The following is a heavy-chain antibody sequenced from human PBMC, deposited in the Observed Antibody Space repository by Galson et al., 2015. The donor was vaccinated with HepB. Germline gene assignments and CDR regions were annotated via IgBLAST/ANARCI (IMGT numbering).Heavy chain of an antibody. CDR1: GGTFSSYA. J-gene: IGHJ6*02. Sequence: SCKASGGTFSSYAISWVRQAPGQGLEWMGGIIPIFGTANYAQKFQGRVTITADESTSTAYMELSSLRSEDTAVYYCAILGSGSYSNYYGMDVWGQGTTVTVSS. V-gene: IGHV1-69*01. D-gene: IGHD3-10*01. CDR2: IIPIFGTA. CDR3: AILGSGSYSNYYGMDV.